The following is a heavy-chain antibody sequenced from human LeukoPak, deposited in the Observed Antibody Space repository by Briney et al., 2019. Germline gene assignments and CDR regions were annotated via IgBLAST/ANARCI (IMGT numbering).Heavy chain of an antibody. CDR2: IWYDGSNK. Sequence: GGSLRLSCAASGFTFSSCGMHWVRQAPGKGLEWVAAIWYDGSNKDYADSVKGRFTISRDNSKSTLYLRMNSLRSEDTAVYYCARAWRLDLDYRGQGTLVTVYS. CDR3: ARAWRLDLDY. CDR1: GFTFSSCG. V-gene: IGHV3-33*01. D-gene: IGHD3-22*01. J-gene: IGHJ4*02.